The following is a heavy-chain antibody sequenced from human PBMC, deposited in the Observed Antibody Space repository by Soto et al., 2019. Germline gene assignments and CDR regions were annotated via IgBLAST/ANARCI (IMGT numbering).Heavy chain of an antibody. D-gene: IGHD5-12*01. CDR2: INHSGST. CDR3: ARSYSGYDWWGDWFDP. V-gene: IGHV4-34*01. CDR1: GGSLSAYY. J-gene: IGHJ5*02. Sequence: QVLLQQRGAGLLKPSETLSLTCAVYGGSLSAYYWSWIRQPPGKGLEWIGEINHSGSTNYNPSLKSRVTIAVDTSKNQFSLKLSSVTAADTAIYYCARSYSGYDWWGDWFDPSGHGTLVTVSS.